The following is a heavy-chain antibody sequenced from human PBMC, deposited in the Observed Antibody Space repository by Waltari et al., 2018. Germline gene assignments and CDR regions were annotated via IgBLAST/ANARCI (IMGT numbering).Heavy chain of an antibody. CDR2: IYPYSGNT. Sequence: QLVQSGAEVKKPGASVKVSCKASGYIFSNSGITWVRKAPGQGLEWMGWIYPYSGNTKYEQSRQGRVTLTTDTSTTTAYMEIRSLRSDDTAIYYCARDDADSSNFGGFWGQGTLVTVSS. J-gene: IGHJ4*02. V-gene: IGHV1-18*01. CDR1: GYIFSNSG. D-gene: IGHD6-13*01. CDR3: ARDDADSSNFGGF.